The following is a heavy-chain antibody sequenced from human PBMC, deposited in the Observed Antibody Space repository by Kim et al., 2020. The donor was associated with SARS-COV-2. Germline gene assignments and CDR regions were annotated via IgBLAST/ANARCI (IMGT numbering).Heavy chain of an antibody. CDR3: AKTEMDFQYYYTMEV. CDR2: VSSSGSTT. V-gene: IGHV3-23*05. D-gene: IGHD5-12*01. Sequence: GGSLRLSCVVSGFTLGHYAMTWVRQAPGKGLEWVSAVSSSGSTTYYSDSVKGRFVISRDNSKNTLYLQMNSLRAEDTGVYFCAKTEMDFQYYYTMEVWGQGTTVTV. J-gene: IGHJ6*02. CDR1: GFTLGHYA.